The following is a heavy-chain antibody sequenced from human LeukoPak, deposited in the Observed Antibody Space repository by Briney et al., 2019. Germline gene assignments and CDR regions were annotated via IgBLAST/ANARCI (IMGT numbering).Heavy chain of an antibody. D-gene: IGHD6-6*01. CDR2: IYYSGST. J-gene: IGHJ3*02. V-gene: IGHV4-31*03. CDR3: ARTSIAARRANAFDI. Sequence: PSETLSLTCTVSGGSISSGGYYWSWIRQHPGKGLEWIGYIYYSGSTYYNPSLKSRVTISVDTSKNQFSLKLSSVTAADTAVYYCARTSIAARRANAFDIWGHGTMVTVSS. CDR1: GGSISSGGYY.